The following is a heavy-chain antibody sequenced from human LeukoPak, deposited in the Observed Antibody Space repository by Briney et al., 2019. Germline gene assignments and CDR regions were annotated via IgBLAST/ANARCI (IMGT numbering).Heavy chain of an antibody. D-gene: IGHD6-13*01. CDR1: GFTFSDYY. J-gene: IGHJ4*02. Sequence: SGGSLRLSCAASGFTFSDYYMSWVRQAPGKGLEWVAFIRYDGSNKYYADSVKGRFTISRDNSKNTLYLQMNSLRAEDTAVYYCSGHSIAAAGGFDYWGQGTLVTVSS. CDR3: SGHSIAAAGGFDY. CDR2: IRYDGSNK. V-gene: IGHV3-30*02.